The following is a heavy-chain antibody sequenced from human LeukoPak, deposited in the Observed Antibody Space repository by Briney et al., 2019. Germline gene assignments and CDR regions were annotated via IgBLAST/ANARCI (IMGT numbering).Heavy chain of an antibody. Sequence: GRSLRLSCAASGFTFSSYAMHWVRQAPGKGLEWVAVISYDGSNKYYADSVKGRFTISRDNSKNTLYLQMNSLRAEDTAVYYCARETPVYSSSTLDYWGQGTLVTVSS. CDR1: GFTFSSYA. CDR2: ISYDGSNK. V-gene: IGHV3-30-3*01. J-gene: IGHJ4*02. CDR3: ARETPVYSSSTLDY. D-gene: IGHD6-6*01.